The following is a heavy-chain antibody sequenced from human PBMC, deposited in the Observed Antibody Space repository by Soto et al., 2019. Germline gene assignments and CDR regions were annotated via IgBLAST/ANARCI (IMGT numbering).Heavy chain of an antibody. Sequence: EVHLLESGGGLVQRGGSLRLSCAASGFTFSSYAMSWVRQAPGKGLEWVSAISGSGGSTYYADSVKGRFTISRDNSKNTLYLQMNSLRAEDTAVYYCAKVVRDILTGLDYWGQGTLVTVSS. D-gene: IGHD3-9*01. CDR2: ISGSGGST. CDR3: AKVVRDILTGLDY. J-gene: IGHJ4*02. V-gene: IGHV3-23*01. CDR1: GFTFSSYA.